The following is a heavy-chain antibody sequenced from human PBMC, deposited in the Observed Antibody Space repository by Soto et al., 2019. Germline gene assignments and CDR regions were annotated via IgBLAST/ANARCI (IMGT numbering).Heavy chain of an antibody. CDR3: ARGPAPTYFDF. CDR1: GYTFSNFG. CDR2: RNTYNGNT. D-gene: IGHD6-25*01. J-gene: IGHJ4*02. V-gene: IGHV1-18*01. Sequence: QVQLVQSGAEVKKPGASLMVSCKASGYTFSNFGISWVRQAPGQGLEWMGWRNTYNGNTNFAVKFQGRVTMTTDTATSTAYMDLRSLTSDDTAVYYCARGPAPTYFDFWGQGTLVTVSS.